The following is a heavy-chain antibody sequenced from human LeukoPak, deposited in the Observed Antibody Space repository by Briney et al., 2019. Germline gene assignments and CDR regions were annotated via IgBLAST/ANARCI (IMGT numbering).Heavy chain of an antibody. J-gene: IGHJ6*03. CDR3: ARSSHGTMDV. CDR2: INPNSGGT. CDR1: GYTFTSYD. V-gene: IGHV1-2*02. D-gene: IGHD1-26*01. Sequence: ASVKVSCKASGYTFTSYDINWVRQATGQGLEWMGWINPNSGGTNYAQKFQGRVTMTRDTSISTAYMELSRLRSDDTAVYYCARSSHGTMDVWGKGTTVTISS.